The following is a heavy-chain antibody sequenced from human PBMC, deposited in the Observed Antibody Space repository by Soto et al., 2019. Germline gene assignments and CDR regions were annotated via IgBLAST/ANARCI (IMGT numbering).Heavy chain of an antibody. CDR1: GASVTDYS. CDR3: ERVFYTDSGGYPRPIFDS. Sequence: QVQLQGSGPGLVRPSGTLSLTCSVSGASVTDYSWTWIRQPAGRGLEWIGIIYRSGSTTYNPSLESRVTMSLDTSKTQFSLRLTSVTAAETAVYYCERVFYTDSGGYPRPIFDSWSQGTLVTVSS. CDR2: IYRSGST. J-gene: IGHJ4*02. V-gene: IGHV4-4*07. D-gene: IGHD3-22*01.